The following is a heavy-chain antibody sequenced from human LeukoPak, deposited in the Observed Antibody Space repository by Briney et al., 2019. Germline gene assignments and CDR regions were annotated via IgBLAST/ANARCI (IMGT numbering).Heavy chain of an antibody. D-gene: IGHD1-26*01. CDR1: GFTFSSYA. V-gene: IGHV3-30*02. CDR3: ARHRKVGARHRAVGAFDI. CDR2: IRHDGSIK. Sequence: GGSLRLSCAASGFTFSSYAMHWVRQAPGQGLDWVAFIRHDGSIKYYSDSVKGRFTISRDNSKNTLYLQMNSLRTEDTAVYYCARHRKVGARHRAVGAFDIWGQGTMVTVSS. J-gene: IGHJ3*02.